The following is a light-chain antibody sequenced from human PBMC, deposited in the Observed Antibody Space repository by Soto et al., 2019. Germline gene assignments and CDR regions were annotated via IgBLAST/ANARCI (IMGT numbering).Light chain of an antibody. Sequence: QSVLTQPPSVSAAPGQKVTISCSVSNSNIGNNFVSWYQHLPGTAPKLLIYDTDTRPSGIPDRFSGSKSGTSATLGITGLQTGDEADYYCGTWDTSLSALFGGGTKLTVL. J-gene: IGLJ2*01. V-gene: IGLV1-51*01. CDR1: NSNIGNNF. CDR3: GTWDTSLSAL. CDR2: DTD.